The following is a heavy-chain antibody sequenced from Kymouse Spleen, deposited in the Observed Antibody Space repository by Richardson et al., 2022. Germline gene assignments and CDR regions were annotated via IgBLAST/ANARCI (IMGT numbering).Heavy chain of an antibody. Sequence: QVQLQESGPGLVKPSETLSLTCTVSGGSISSYYWSWIRQPPGKGLEWIGYIYYSGSTNYNPSLKSRVTISVDTSKNQFSLKLSSVTAADTAVYYCARVSYSSSPHFDYWGQGTLVTVSS. CDR1: GGSISSYY. CDR2: IYYSGST. D-gene: IGHD6-13*01. J-gene: IGHJ4*02. V-gene: IGHV4-59*01. CDR3: ARVSYSSSPHFDY.